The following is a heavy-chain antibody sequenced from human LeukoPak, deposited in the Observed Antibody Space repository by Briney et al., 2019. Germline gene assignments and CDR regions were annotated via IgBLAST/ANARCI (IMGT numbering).Heavy chain of an antibody. V-gene: IGHV3-48*03. Sequence: AGGSLRLSCAASGFTFSIYEMNWVRQAPGKGLEWVVYITSSGSIIYYADSVKGRFTISRDNAKNSLYLQMNSLRAEDTAVYYCTRTQYSSGWTFDYWGQGTLVTVSS. CDR2: ITSSGSII. J-gene: IGHJ4*02. CDR1: GFTFSIYE. CDR3: TRTQYSSGWTFDY. D-gene: IGHD6-19*01.